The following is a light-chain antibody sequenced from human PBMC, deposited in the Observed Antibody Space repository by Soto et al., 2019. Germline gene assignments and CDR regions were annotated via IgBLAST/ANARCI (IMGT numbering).Light chain of an antibody. CDR2: EVN. Sequence: QSALTQPPSASGSPGQSVTISCTGTSSDVGCYNFVSWYQHHPGKAPKLIIYEVNKRPSGVPNRFSGSKSGNTASLTVSGLQAEDEADYYCNSYAGSNIYVFGTGTKLTVL. CDR1: SSDVGCYNF. J-gene: IGLJ1*01. V-gene: IGLV2-8*01. CDR3: NSYAGSNIYV.